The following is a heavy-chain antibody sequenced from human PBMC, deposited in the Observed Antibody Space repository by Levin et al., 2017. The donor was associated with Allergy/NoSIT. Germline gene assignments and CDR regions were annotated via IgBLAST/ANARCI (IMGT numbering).Heavy chain of an antibody. J-gene: IGHJ5*02. CDR3: ARDRLNIIAVPGKGFDP. V-gene: IGHV4-61*01. Sequence: PSETLSLTCTVSGGSVSSGSYYWSWIRQPPGKGLEWIGYIYYSGSTNYNPSLKSRVTISVDTSKNQFSLKLTSVTAADTAVYYCARDRLNIIAVPGKGFDPWGQGTLVTVSS. D-gene: IGHD6-19*01. CDR2: IYYSGST. CDR1: GGSVSSGSYY.